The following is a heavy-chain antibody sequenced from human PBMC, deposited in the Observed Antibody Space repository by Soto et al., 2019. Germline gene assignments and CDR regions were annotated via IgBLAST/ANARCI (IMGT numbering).Heavy chain of an antibody. CDR1: GFTFSSYS. CDR2: ISSSSGTI. V-gene: IGHV3-48*02. Sequence: EVQLVESGGGLVQPGGSLRLSCAASGFTFSSYSMNWVRQAPGKGLAWISYISSSSGTIHYADSVKGRFTISRDNAKNSLYLQMNSLRDEDMAVYYCARDTWYSSRGQQVYWGQGTQVTVSS. CDR3: ARDTWYSSRGQQVY. D-gene: IGHD6-13*01. J-gene: IGHJ4*02.